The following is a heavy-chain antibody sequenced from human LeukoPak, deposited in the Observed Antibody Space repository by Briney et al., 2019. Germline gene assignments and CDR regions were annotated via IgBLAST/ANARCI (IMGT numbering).Heavy chain of an antibody. CDR1: GGSFSGYY. CDR3: AALLSIAVAGTGGWFGP. Sequence: SETLSLTCAVYGGSFSGYYWSWIRQPPGKGLEWIGEINHSGSTNYNPSLKSRVTISVDTSKNQFSLKLSSVTAADTAVYYCAALLSIAVAGTGGWFGPWGQGTLVTVSS. CDR2: INHSGST. D-gene: IGHD6-19*01. J-gene: IGHJ5*02. V-gene: IGHV4-34*01.